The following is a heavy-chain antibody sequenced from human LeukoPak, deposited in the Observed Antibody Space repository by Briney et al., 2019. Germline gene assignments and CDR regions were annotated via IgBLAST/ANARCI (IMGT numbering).Heavy chain of an antibody. CDR1: GYTFTGYY. Sequence: ASVKVSCKASGYTFTGYYIHWVRQAPGQGLEWMGWINPNSGGTKYAQKFQGRVTVTRDKSINTAYLELSSLTFDDTAIYYCVRDPREPANDLDYWGRGTLVTVSS. CDR3: VRDPREPANDLDY. D-gene: IGHD1-1*01. J-gene: IGHJ4*01. CDR2: INPNSGGT. V-gene: IGHV1-2*02.